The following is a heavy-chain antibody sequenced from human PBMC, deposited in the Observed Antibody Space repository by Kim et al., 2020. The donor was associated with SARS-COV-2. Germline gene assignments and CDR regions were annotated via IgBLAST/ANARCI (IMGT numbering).Heavy chain of an antibody. CDR3: AREGVGASPFDY. J-gene: IGHJ4*02. V-gene: IGHV3-21*01. D-gene: IGHD1-26*01. CDR2: ISSSSSYI. CDR1: GFTLSSYS. Sequence: GGSLRLSCAASGFTLSSYSMNWVRQAPGKGLEWVSSISSSSSYIYYADSVKGRFTISRDNAKNSLYLQMNSLRAEDTAVYYCAREGVGASPFDYWGQGTLVTVSS.